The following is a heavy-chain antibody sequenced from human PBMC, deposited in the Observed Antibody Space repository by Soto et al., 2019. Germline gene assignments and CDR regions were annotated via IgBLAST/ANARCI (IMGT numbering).Heavy chain of an antibody. J-gene: IGHJ4*02. CDR1: GFTFSGSA. V-gene: IGHV3-73*02. CDR3: TSGYCSGGSCYSDY. D-gene: IGHD2-15*01. CDR2: IRSKANSYAT. Sequence: EVQLVESGGGLVQPGGSLKLSCAASGFTFSGSAMHWVRQASGKGLEWVGRIRSKANSYATAYAASVKGRFTISRDDSKNTAYLQMNSLKTEDTAVYYWTSGYCSGGSCYSDYWGQGTLVTVSS.